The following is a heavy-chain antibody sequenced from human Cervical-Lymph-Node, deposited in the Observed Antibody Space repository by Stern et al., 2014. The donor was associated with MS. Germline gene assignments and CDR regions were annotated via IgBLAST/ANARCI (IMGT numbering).Heavy chain of an antibody. J-gene: IGHJ6*02. CDR3: ARGQPLFWGMDV. CDR1: GGTFDNYA. Sequence: VQLVESGAEIKKPGSSVKVSCKASGGTFDNYAISWVRQAPGQGLEWLGETMHIFGSVNDQHNFQGRLTIAADKSTSTAYMELNSLRSEDTAVYFCARGQPLFWGMDVWGQGTTVTVSS. D-gene: IGHD3-10*02. V-gene: IGHV1-69*06. CDR2: TMHIFGSV.